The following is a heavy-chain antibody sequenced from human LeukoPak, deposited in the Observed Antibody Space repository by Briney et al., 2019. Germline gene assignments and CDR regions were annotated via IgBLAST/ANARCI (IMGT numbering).Heavy chain of an antibody. D-gene: IGHD3-3*01. V-gene: IGHV1-46*01. CDR2: INPSGGST. CDR3: ARDDSRDDFWSGYDIDY. CDR1: GYTFTSYY. Sequence: ASVKVSCKASGYTFTSYYMHWVRQAPGQGLEWMGIINPSGGSTYYAHKFRGRVTMTRDMSTSTFYMELSSLRSEDTAVYYCARDDSRDDFWSGYDIDYWGQGTLVTVSS. J-gene: IGHJ4*02.